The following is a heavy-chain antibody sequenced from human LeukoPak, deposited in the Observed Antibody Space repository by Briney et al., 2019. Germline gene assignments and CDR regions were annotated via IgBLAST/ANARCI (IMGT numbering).Heavy chain of an antibody. CDR2: IWYDGSNK. V-gene: IGHV3-33*06. D-gene: IGHD3-3*01. Sequence: GGSLRLSCAASGFTFSSYGMHWVRQAPGKGLEWVAVIWYDGSNKYYADSVKGRFTISRDNSKNTLYLQMNSLRAEDTAVYYCAKAESFGVVIIGDFDYWGQGTPVTVSS. J-gene: IGHJ4*02. CDR3: AKAESFGVVIIGDFDY. CDR1: GFTFSSYG.